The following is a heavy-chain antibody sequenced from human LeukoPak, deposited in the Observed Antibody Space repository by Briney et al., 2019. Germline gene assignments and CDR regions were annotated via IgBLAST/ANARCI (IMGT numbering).Heavy chain of an antibody. V-gene: IGHV1-2*02. Sequence: GASVKVSCEASGYTFTGYYMHWVRQAPGQGLEWMGWINPNSGGTNYAQKFQGRVTMTRDTSISTAYMELSRLRSDDTAVYYCARVVPAAIIAPFDYWGQGTLVTVSS. CDR1: GYTFTGYY. D-gene: IGHD2-2*02. CDR2: INPNSGGT. CDR3: ARVVPAAIIAPFDY. J-gene: IGHJ4*02.